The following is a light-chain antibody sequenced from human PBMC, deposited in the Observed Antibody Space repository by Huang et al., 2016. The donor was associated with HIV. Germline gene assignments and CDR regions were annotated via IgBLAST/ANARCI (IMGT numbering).Light chain of an antibody. J-gene: IGKJ4*01. Sequence: EIVMTQSPATLSVSPGGGATLSCRASQNVRSNLAWYQQTPGQAPRLLIYATSTRASGVPARFSGSGSGTEFTLTISGLQSEDFAVYYCQQYDNWPPGLTFGGGTKVEI. CDR3: QQYDNWPPGLT. CDR1: QNVRSN. V-gene: IGKV3D-15*01. CDR2: ATS.